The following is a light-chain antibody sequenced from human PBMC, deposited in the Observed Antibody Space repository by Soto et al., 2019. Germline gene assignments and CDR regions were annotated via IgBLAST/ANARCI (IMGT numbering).Light chain of an antibody. CDR1: QSVTNDY. CDR2: VAS. J-gene: IGKJ5*01. Sequence: EIVLTHSPSTLSLSPLERATLSCMAIQSVTNDYLACYQHTDGQSPSLLIYVASNRATGIPARFSGSGSGTDFTLTINSLEPDDFAVYYCQQRDSWPITFGQGTRLEIK. CDR3: QQRDSWPIT. V-gene: IGKV3D-20*02.